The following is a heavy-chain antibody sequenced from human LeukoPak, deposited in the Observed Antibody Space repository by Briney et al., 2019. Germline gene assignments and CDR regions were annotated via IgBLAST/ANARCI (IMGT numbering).Heavy chain of an antibody. CDR1: GGSISSYY. CDR2: IYYSGST. Sequence: TSETLSLTCTASGGSISSYYWSWIRQPPGKGLEWIGYIYYSGSTNYNPSLKSRVTISVDTSKNQFSLKLSSVTAADTAVYYCARADVAKGPYDSSGYYYGYYYYMDVWGKGTTVTVSS. V-gene: IGHV4-59*01. D-gene: IGHD3-22*01. J-gene: IGHJ6*03. CDR3: ARADVAKGPYDSSGYYYGYYYYMDV.